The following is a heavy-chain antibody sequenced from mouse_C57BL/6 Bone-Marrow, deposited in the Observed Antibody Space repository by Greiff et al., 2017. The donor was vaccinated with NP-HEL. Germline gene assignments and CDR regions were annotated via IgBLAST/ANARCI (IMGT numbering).Heavy chain of an antibody. CDR3: ARWAPLYAMDY. J-gene: IGHJ4*01. CDR2: IHPNSGST. CDR1: GYTFTSYW. Sequence: QVQLQQPGAELLKPGASVKLSCKASGYTFTSYWMHWVKQRPGQGLEWIGMIHPNSGSTNYNEKFKSKAILTVDKSSSTAYMQLSSLTSEDSAVYYCARWAPLYAMDYWGQGTSVTVSS. V-gene: IGHV1-64*01.